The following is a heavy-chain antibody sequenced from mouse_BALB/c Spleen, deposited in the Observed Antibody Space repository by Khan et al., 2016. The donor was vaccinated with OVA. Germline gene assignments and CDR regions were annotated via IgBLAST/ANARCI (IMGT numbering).Heavy chain of an antibody. CDR1: GFTFSTYA. CDR2: ISSSGDYI. J-gene: IGHJ3*01. D-gene: IGHD1-1*01. CDR3: ARHNYGPFAY. Sequence: EVELVESGGDLVRPGGSLKLSCSASGFTFSTYAMSWVRQTPEKRLEWVATISSSGDYIYYPDSVKGRFTISRDTAKNTLYLQMSSLRSEDTAMYYCARHNYGPFAYWGQWTLVTVSA. V-gene: IGHV5-9-3*01.